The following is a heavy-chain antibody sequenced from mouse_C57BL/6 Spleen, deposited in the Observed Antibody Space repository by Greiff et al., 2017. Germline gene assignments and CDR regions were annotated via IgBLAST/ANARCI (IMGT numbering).Heavy chain of an antibody. J-gene: IGHJ1*03. D-gene: IGHD1-1*01. CDR2: IYPRDGST. CDR3: ARSFYYGSSYSWYFDV. V-gene: IGHV1-85*01. CDR1: GYTFTSYD. Sequence: QVQLKESGPELVKPGASVKLSCKASGYTFTSYDINWVKQRPGQGLEWIGWIYPRDGSTKYNEKFKGKATLTVDTSSSTAYMELHSLTSEDSAVYFCARSFYYGSSYSWYFDVWGTGTTVTVSS.